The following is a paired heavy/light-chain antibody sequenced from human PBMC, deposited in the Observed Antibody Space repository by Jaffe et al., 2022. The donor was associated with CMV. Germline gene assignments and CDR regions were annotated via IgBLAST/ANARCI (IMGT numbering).Light chain of an antibody. J-gene: IGKJ1*01. V-gene: IGKV3-20*01. CDR1: QSVSSSY. CDR3: QQYGIPGT. Sequence: EIVLTQSPGTLSLSPGERATLSCRASQSVSSSYLAWYQQKPGQAPRLLIYGASSRATGIPDRFSGSGSGTDFTLTISRLEPEDFAVYYCQQYGIPGTFGQGTKVEIK. CDR2: GAS.
Heavy chain of an antibody. CDR1: GGSISSYY. J-gene: IGHJ6*02. CDR2: IYTSGST. CDR3: AREFYDSSGYIYYYYYYGMDV. V-gene: IGHV4-4*07. D-gene: IGHD3-22*01. Sequence: QVQLQESGPGLVKPSETLSLTCTVSGGSISSYYWSWIRQPAGKGLEWIGRIYTSGSTNYNPSLKSRVTMSVDTSKNQFSLKLSSVTAADTAVYYCAREFYDSSGYIYYYYYYGMDVWGQGTTVTVSS.